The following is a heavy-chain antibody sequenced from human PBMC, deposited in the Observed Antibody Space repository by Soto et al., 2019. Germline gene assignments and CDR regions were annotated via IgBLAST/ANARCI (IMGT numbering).Heavy chain of an antibody. J-gene: IGHJ4*02. V-gene: IGHV4-34*01. CDR3: ARRSVAGTVFDY. Sequence: PSETLSLTCAVYGGSFSGYYWSWIRQPPGKGLEWIGEINHSGSTNYNPSLKSRVTISVDTSKNQFSLKLSSVTAADTAVYYCARRSVAGTVFDYWGQGTLVTVSS. CDR2: INHSGST. CDR1: GGSFSGYY. D-gene: IGHD6-19*01.